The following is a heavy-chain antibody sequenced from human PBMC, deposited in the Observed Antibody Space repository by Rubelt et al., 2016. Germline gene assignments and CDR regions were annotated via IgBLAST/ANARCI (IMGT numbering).Heavy chain of an antibody. CDR3: ARDLEGGSLRL. D-gene: IGHD6-13*01. CDR1: GDSITSYY. V-gene: IGHV4-59*12. J-gene: IGHJ4*02. Sequence: QVQLQESGPGLVRPSETLSLTCTVSGDSITSYYWTWIRQPPGKGLEWIGYFYYSATTSYNPSLQSRIAFSVDTSKNQFSLGLTSVTAATTVLYFCARDLEGGSLRLWGQGTLVTVSS. CDR2: FYYSATT.